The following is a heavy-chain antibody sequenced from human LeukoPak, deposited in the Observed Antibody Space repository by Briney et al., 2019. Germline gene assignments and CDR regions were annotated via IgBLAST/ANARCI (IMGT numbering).Heavy chain of an antibody. D-gene: IGHD3-16*01. Sequence: GGSLRLSCAASGFTFSTYAMSWVRQAPGKGLEWVSSVGDTGGSTYYADSVKGRFTISRDNSKNTLYLQMNSLRAEDTAVYYCARVSPTHGGDTDYWGQGTLVTVSS. V-gene: IGHV3-23*01. CDR1: GFTFSTYA. CDR3: ARVSPTHGGDTDY. CDR2: VGDTGGST. J-gene: IGHJ4*02.